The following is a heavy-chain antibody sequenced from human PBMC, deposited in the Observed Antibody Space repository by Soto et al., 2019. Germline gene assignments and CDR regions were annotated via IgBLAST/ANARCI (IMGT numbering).Heavy chain of an antibody. J-gene: IGHJ4*02. CDR2: ISGSGGST. CDR3: AKEVGYSYGSTFDY. CDR1: GFTFSNYG. V-gene: IGHV3-23*01. D-gene: IGHD5-18*01. Sequence: PGGSLRLSCAASGFTFSNYGIHWVRQAPGKGLEWVSVISGSGGSTYYADSVKGRFTISRDNSKNTLYLQMNSLRAEDTAVYYCAKEVGYSYGSTFDYWGQGTLVTVSS.